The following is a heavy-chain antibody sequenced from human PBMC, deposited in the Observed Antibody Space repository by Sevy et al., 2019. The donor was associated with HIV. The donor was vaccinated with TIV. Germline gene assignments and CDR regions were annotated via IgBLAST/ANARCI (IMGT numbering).Heavy chain of an antibody. CDR1: GFTFSDYY. CDR3: ARVWGKWEPTR. V-gene: IGHV3-11*01. D-gene: IGHD3-16*01. CDR2: ISSSGSTI. J-gene: IGHJ4*02. Sequence: GESLKISCAASGFTFSDYYMSWIRQAPGKGLEWVSYISSSGSTIYYADSVKGRFTISRDNAKNSLYLQMNSLRAEDTAVYYCARVWGKWEPTRWGQGTLVTVSS.